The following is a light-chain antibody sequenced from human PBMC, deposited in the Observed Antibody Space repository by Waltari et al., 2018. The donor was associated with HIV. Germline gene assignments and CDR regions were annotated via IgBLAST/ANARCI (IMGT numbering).Light chain of an antibody. J-gene: IGLJ2*01. CDR3: CSYAASRSVV. CDR1: SSAVGTYNL. Sequence: QSALPQPASVSDSPGQSITISCTGTSSAVGTYNLVSWYQQPPGKVPKLIIYEVTKRPSGVSTRFSGSKSGNTASLTISGLQAEDEADYYCCSYAASRSVVFGGGTKLTVL. CDR2: EVT. V-gene: IGLV2-23*02.